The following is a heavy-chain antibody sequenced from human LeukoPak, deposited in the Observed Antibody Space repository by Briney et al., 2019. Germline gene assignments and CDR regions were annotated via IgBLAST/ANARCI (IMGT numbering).Heavy chain of an antibody. V-gene: IGHV3-11*04. CDR3: ARDGHIIVVATGSPYFDY. J-gene: IGHJ4*02. CDR1: GFTFSDYY. Sequence: PGGSLRLSCAASGFTFSDYYMSWIRQAPGKGLEWVSYISSSGSTIHYADSVKGRFTISRDNAKNSLYLQMNSLRAEDTAVYYCARDGHIIVVATGSPYFDYWGQGTLVTVSS. CDR2: ISSSGSTI. D-gene: IGHD5-12*01.